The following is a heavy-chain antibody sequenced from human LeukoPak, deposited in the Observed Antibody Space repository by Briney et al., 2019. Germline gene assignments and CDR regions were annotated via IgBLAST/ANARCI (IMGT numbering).Heavy chain of an antibody. CDR1: GGSISSYY. CDR3: ARALCSSTSCYYYYGMDV. CDR2: IYYSGST. J-gene: IGHJ6*04. Sequence: SETLSLTCTVSGGSISSYYWSRIRQPPGKGLEWIGYIYYSGSTNYNPSLKSRVTISVDTSKNQFSLKLSSVTAADTAVYYCARALCSSTSCYYYYGMDVWGKGTTVTVSS. V-gene: IGHV4-59*01. D-gene: IGHD2-2*01.